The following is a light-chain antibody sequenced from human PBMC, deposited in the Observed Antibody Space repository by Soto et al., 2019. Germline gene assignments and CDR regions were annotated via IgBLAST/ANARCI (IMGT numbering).Light chain of an antibody. Sequence: DIVMTQSPDSLAVSLGERATINCKSSQSVLCSSDNKNCLGWYQQRPGQPPKLLIYWASTRESGVPDRFSGSGSGTDFTLTISSLQTEDVAVYYCQQYASTPRTFGQGTKVEIK. CDR2: WAS. CDR1: QSVLCSSDNKNC. V-gene: IGKV4-1*01. CDR3: QQYASTPRT. J-gene: IGKJ1*01.